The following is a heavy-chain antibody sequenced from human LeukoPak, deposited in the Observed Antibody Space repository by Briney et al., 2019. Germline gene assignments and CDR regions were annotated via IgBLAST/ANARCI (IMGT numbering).Heavy chain of an antibody. J-gene: IGHJ1*01. V-gene: IGHV3-21*01. Sequence: GGSLRLSCAASGFTFSSYSMNWVRQAPGKGLEWVSSISSSSSYIYYADSVKGRFTISRDNAKNSLYLQMNSLRAEDKAVYYCARSWGRGRYFASRYFQHWGQGTLVTASS. CDR3: ARSWGRGRYFASRYFQH. CDR2: ISSSSSYI. D-gene: IGHD3-9*01. CDR1: GFTFSSYS.